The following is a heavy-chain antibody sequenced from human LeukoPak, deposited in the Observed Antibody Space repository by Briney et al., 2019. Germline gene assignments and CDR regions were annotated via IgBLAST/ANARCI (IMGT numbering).Heavy chain of an antibody. CDR2: IYYSGST. D-gene: IGHD3-22*01. CDR1: GGSISSYY. V-gene: IGHV4-59*08. CDR3: ASYYYDSSGYAFDI. Sequence: SETLSLTRTVSGGSISSYYWSWIRQPPGKGLEWIGYIYYSGSTNYNPSLKSRVTISVDTSKNQFSLKLSSVTAADTAVYYCASYYYDSSGYAFDIWGQGTMVTVSS. J-gene: IGHJ3*02.